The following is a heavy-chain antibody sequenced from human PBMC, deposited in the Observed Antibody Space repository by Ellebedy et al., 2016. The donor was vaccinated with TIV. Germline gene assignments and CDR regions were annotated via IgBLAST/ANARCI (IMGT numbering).Heavy chain of an antibody. J-gene: IGHJ4*02. D-gene: IGHD3-22*01. Sequence: PGGSLRLSFAASGFTFTSYAMSWVRQAPGKGLEWVSTISHTGTRTYYADSVEGRFTVSRDTSKKTLYLQMNSLRAEDTATYYCVKGRGGGTDSSAPRYYFDYWGLGTLVTVSS. CDR3: VKGRGGGTDSSAPRYYFDY. CDR2: ISHTGTRT. V-gene: IGHV3-23*01. CDR1: GFTFTSYA.